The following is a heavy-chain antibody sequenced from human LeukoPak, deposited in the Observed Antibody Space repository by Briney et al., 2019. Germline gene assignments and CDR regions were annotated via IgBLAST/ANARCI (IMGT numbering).Heavy chain of an antibody. Sequence: SETLSLTCAVSGGSISRGGYSWSWIRQPPGKGLEWIGYIYHSGSTYYNPSLKSRVTISVDRSKNQFSLKLSSVTAADTAVYYCARAVATSYYYYYGMDVWGQGTTVTVSS. CDR1: GGSISRGGYS. CDR2: IYHSGST. D-gene: IGHD5-12*01. J-gene: IGHJ6*02. V-gene: IGHV4-30-2*01. CDR3: ARAVATSYYYYYGMDV.